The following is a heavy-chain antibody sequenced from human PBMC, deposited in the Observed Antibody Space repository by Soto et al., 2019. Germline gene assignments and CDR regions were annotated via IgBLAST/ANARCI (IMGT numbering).Heavy chain of an antibody. CDR3: AIGELLLGELSLDYYYGMDV. CDR2: IIPIFGTA. CDR1: GGTFSSYA. D-gene: IGHD3-16*02. J-gene: IGHJ6*02. Sequence: ASVKVSCKASGGTFSSYAISWVRQAPGQGLEWMGGIIPIFGTANYAQKFQGRVTITADESTSTAYMELSSLRSEDTAVYYCAIGELLLGELSLDYYYGMDVWSQGTTVTVSS. V-gene: IGHV1-69*13.